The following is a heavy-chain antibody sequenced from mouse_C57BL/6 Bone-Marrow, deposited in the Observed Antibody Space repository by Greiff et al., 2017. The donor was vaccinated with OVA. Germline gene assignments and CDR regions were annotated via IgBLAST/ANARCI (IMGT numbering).Heavy chain of an antibody. CDR3: ARDLFLDY. Sequence: VKLQQPGAELVRPGTSVKLSCKASGYTFTSYWMHWVKQRPGQGLEWIGVIDPSDSYTNYNQKFKGKATLTVDTSYSTAYMQLSSLTSEDSAVYYCARDLFLDYWGQGTTLTVSS. V-gene: IGHV1-59*01. J-gene: IGHJ2*01. CDR1: GYTFTSYW. CDR2: IDPSDSYT.